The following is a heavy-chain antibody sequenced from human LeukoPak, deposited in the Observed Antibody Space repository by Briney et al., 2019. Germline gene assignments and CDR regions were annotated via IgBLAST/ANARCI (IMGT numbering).Heavy chain of an antibody. CDR2: IIPAFGTA. CDR3: ASEGNYDSSGYSRYNYYYMDV. D-gene: IGHD3-22*01. Sequence: SMKVSCKGSGGTFSSYSISWVRQAPGQGPEWMGGIIPAFGTAHYAQKFQGRVTLTTDESTTTAYMELRSLRSEGTAVYYCASEGNYDSSGYSRYNYYYMDVWGKGTAVTVSS. V-gene: IGHV1-69*05. CDR1: GGTFSSYS. J-gene: IGHJ6*03.